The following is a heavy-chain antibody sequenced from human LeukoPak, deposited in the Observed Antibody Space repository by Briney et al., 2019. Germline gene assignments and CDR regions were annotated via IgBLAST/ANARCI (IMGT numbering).Heavy chain of an antibody. V-gene: IGHV4-34*01. D-gene: IGHD5-18*01. J-gene: IGHJ5*02. CDR2: INHSGST. Sequence: SETLSLTCAVYGGSFSGYYWSWIRQPPGKGLEWIGEINHSGSTNYNPSLKSRVTISVDTSKNQFSLKLSSVTAADTAVYYCARLTPVDTAIWLDWFDPWGQGTLVTVSS. CDR1: GGSFSGYY. CDR3: ARLTPVDTAIWLDWFDP.